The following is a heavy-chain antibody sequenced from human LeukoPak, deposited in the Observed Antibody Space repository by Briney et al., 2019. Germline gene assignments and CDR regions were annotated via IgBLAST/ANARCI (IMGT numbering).Heavy chain of an antibody. CDR1: GGSISSYY. J-gene: IGHJ3*02. Sequence: PSETLSRTCTVSGGSISSYYWSWIRQPAGKGLEWIGRIYMSGSTNYNSSLKSRVNMSVDTSKNQFSLNLSSVTAADTAVYYCAREAGSSWSRGLDIWGQGTVVTVSS. CDR3: AREAGSSWSRGLDI. V-gene: IGHV4-4*07. D-gene: IGHD6-13*01. CDR2: IYMSGST.